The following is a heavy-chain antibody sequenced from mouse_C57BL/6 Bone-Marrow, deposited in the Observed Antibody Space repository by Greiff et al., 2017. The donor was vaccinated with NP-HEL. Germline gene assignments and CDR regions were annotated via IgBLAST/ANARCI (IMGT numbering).Heavy chain of an antibody. CDR2: ITHSGET. J-gene: IGHJ1*03. CDR1: GFPITSGYY. D-gene: IGHD2-3*01. CDR3: AGDYDGYWYFDV. Sequence: VKLVESGPGLVKPSQSLFLTCSITGFPITSGYYWIWIRQSPGKPLEWMGYITHSGETFYNPSLQSPISITRETSKNQFFLQLHSVTTEDTAMYYCAGDYDGYWYFDVWGTGTTVTVSS. V-gene: IGHV12-3*01.